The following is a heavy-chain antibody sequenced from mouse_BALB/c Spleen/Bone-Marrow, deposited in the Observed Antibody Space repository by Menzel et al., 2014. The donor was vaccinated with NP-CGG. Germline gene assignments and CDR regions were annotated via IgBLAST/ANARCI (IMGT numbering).Heavy chain of an antibody. V-gene: IGHV1-69*01. D-gene: IGHD1-1*01. J-gene: IGHJ1*01. CDR1: GYTFTDYW. Sequence: QVQLQQPGAELMMPGASVKMSCKASGYTFTDYWMHWVKQRPGQGLEWIGAIDTSDSYTSYNQKFKGKATLTVDESSSTAYMQLSSLTSEDSAVYYCARDYYGRGWYFDVWGAGTTVTVSS. CDR2: IDTSDSYT. CDR3: ARDYYGRGWYFDV.